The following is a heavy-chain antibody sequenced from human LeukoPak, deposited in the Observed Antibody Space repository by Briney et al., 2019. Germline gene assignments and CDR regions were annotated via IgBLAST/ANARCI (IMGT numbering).Heavy chain of an antibody. Sequence: ASVKVSCKASGYTFTSYTINWVRQAPGQGLEWMGWINTNTGKPRYAQGFTGRFVFSLDTSVSTAYLQISSLEAEDTAIYYCAKRGLDDYGDYWGRGTLITVSS. J-gene: IGHJ4*02. CDR3: AKRGLDDYGDY. CDR1: GYTFTSYT. D-gene: IGHD3-10*01. CDR2: INTNTGKP. V-gene: IGHV7-4-1*02.